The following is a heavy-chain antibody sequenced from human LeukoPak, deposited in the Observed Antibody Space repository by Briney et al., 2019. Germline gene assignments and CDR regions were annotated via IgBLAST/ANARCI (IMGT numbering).Heavy chain of an antibody. Sequence: SETLSLTCAVYGGSFSGYYWSWIRQPPGKGLEWIGEINHSGSTNYNPSLKSRVTISVDTSKNQFSLKLSSVTAADTAVYYCAITIFGAFDYWGQGTLVTVSS. J-gene: IGHJ4*02. CDR2: INHSGST. CDR3: AITIFGAFDY. CDR1: GGSFSGYY. V-gene: IGHV4-34*01. D-gene: IGHD3-3*01.